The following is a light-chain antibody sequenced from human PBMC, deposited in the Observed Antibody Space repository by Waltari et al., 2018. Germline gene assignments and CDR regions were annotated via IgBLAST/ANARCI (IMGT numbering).Light chain of an antibody. V-gene: IGKV3-20*01. CDR1: QSINSLY. J-gene: IGKJ2*01. CDR3: HQYANSPYT. Sequence: EIVLTQSPATLSLSPGEGATLSCRASQSINSLYFAWYQLKLGQAPRLLIYGASTRATGIPDRFSGSGSETDFTLTISRLESEDFAVYYCHQYANSPYTFGQGTKVEI. CDR2: GAS.